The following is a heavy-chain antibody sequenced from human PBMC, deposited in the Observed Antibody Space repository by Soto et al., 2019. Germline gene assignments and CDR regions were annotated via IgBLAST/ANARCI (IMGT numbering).Heavy chain of an antibody. CDR1: GDTFTSYA. CDR3: ARVGPAHYYDSSGYYSPLDY. J-gene: IGHJ4*02. CDR2: IIPMFGTA. V-gene: IGHV1-69*01. Sequence: QVQLVQSGAEVKKPGSSVKVSCKASGDTFTSYAINWVRQAPGQGLEWMRGIIPMFGTANYAQKLKGRVTITAGESTRTVYIELSSMRSEDTAVYYCARVGPAHYYDSSGYYSPLDYWVQGTLVTVSS. D-gene: IGHD3-22*01.